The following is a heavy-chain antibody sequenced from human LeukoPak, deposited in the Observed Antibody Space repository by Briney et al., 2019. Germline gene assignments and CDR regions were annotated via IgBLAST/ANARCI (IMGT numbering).Heavy chain of an antibody. CDR2: ISRGGSCI. V-gene: IGHV3-21*01. Sequence: GGSLILSCAPSGFTFSTYTMNWVRQAPGKGLDWVSSISRGGSCIYYVDSVKGRFTISRDNAKNSLFLQMNSLRAEDTAVYYCARGNYYGSGSSTSDAFDIWGQGTMVTVSS. J-gene: IGHJ3*02. CDR1: GFTFSTYT. CDR3: ARGNYYGSGSSTSDAFDI. D-gene: IGHD3-10*01.